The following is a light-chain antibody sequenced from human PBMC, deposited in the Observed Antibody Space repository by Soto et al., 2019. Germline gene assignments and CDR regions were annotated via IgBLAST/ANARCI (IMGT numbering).Light chain of an antibody. Sequence: DIVMTQSPDSLAVSLGERATINCKSSQSVLYSSNNKNYLAWYQQTPGQPPKLLIYWASTRESGVPDRFSGSGSGTDFTLTIRSLQAEDVAVYYCQQYYSTPRTFGQGTKLEIK. CDR2: WAS. V-gene: IGKV4-1*01. CDR3: QQYYSTPRT. J-gene: IGKJ2*01. CDR1: QSVLYSSNNKNY.